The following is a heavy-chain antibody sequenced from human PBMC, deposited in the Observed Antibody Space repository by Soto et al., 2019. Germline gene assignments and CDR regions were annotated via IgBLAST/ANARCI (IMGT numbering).Heavy chain of an antibody. CDR1: GFTFSSYG. Sequence: QVQLVESGGGVVQPGRSLRLSCAASGFTFSSYGMHWVRQAPGEGLEWVAVIWYDGSNKYYAASVKGRFTISRDHSKNTLYLQMNSLRAEDTAVYYCARDCAGYSSGWYQRGGFDYWGQGTLVTVSS. CDR3: ARDCAGYSSGWYQRGGFDY. D-gene: IGHD6-19*01. J-gene: IGHJ4*02. CDR2: IWYDGSNK. V-gene: IGHV3-33*01.